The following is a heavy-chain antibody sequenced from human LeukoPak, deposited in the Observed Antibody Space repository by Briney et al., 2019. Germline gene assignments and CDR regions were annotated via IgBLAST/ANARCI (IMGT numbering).Heavy chain of an antibody. CDR3: ARPKNYYYYYGMDV. J-gene: IGHJ6*02. CDR2: MNPNSGNT. Sequence: ASVKVSCKASGYTFTSYDINWVRQATGQGLEWMGWMNPNSGNTGYAQKFQGRVTMNRNTSISTAYMELSSLRSEDTAVYYCARPKNYYYYYGMDVWGQGTTVTVSS. V-gene: IGHV1-8*01. CDR1: GYTFTSYD.